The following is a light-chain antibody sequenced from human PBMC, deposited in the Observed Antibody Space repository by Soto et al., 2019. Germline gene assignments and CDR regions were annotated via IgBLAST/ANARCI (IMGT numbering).Light chain of an antibody. Sequence: QSARTQPASVSGSPGQSITISCTGTSSDVGSYNLVSWYQQHPGKAPKLMIYEGTKRPSGVSIRFSGSKSGDTASLTVSGLQAEDEADYYCCSYAGSATFVFGTGTKLTVL. V-gene: IGLV2-23*03. CDR2: EGT. CDR3: CSYAGSATFV. CDR1: SSDVGSYNL. J-gene: IGLJ1*01.